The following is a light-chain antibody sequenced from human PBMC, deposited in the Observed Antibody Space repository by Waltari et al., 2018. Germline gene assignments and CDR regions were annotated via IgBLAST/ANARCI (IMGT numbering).Light chain of an antibody. Sequence: QSVLTQPPSVSGAPGQRVTISCTGSRSNLGAGYDVPWYQQLPGTAPKLLIYGNSNRPSGVPDRFSGSKSGTSASLAITGLQAEDEADYYCQSYDSSLSGSRVVFGGGTKLTVL. J-gene: IGLJ2*01. CDR3: QSYDSSLSGSRVV. V-gene: IGLV1-40*01. CDR2: GNS. CDR1: RSNLGAGYD.